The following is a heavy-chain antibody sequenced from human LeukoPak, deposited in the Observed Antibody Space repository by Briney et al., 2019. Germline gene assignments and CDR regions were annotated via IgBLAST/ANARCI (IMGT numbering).Heavy chain of an antibody. V-gene: IGHV3-30*18. Sequence: PGRSLRLSCAASGFTFSTYGMHWVRQAPGKGLEWVAVISYDGSNKYYADSVKGRFTISRDNSKNTLYLQMNSLRAEDTAVYYCAKDFSLGTLRNAFDIWGQGTMVTVSS. CDR2: ISYDGSNK. CDR3: AKDFSLGTLRNAFDI. J-gene: IGHJ3*02. D-gene: IGHD3-16*01. CDR1: GFTFSTYG.